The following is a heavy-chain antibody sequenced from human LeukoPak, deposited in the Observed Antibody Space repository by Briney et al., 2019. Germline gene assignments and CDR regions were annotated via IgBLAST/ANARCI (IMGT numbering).Heavy chain of an antibody. V-gene: IGHV1-18*04. D-gene: IGHD2-2*01. CDR2: ISAYNGNT. CDR1: GYTFTSYG. Sequence: ASVKVSCKASGYTFTSYGISWLRQAPGQGLEWMGWISAYNGNTNYAQKLQGRVTMTTDTSTSTAYMELRSLRSDDTAVYYCARDRSEGNRVPAASDYWGQGTLVTVSS. CDR3: ARDRSEGNRVPAASDY. J-gene: IGHJ4*02.